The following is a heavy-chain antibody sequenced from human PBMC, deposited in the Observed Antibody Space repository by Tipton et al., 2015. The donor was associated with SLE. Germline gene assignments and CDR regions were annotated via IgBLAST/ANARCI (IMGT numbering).Heavy chain of an antibody. CDR3: ARDPYYYDSSGSPHSY. CDR2: IYHSGST. V-gene: IGHV4-38-2*02. D-gene: IGHD3-22*01. CDR1: GFSISSGYY. J-gene: IGHJ4*02. Sequence: TLSLTCAVSGFSISSGYYWGWFRQPPGKGLAWIGSIYHSGSTYYNPSLKSRVTISVDTSKNQFSLKLSSVTAADTAVYYCARDPYYYDSSGSPHSYWGQGTLVTVSS.